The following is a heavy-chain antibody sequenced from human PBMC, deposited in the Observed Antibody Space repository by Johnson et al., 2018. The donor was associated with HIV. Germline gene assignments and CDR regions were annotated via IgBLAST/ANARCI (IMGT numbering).Heavy chain of an antibody. CDR3: ARAYSYGAFDI. CDR2: IKQDGSEK. J-gene: IGHJ3*02. D-gene: IGHD5-18*01. V-gene: IGHV3-7*02. Sequence: VQLVESGGGLVQPGGSLRLSCVASGFSFRSYWMTWVRQAPGKGLEWVANIKQDGSEKYYVDSVKGRFTISRDNAKNSLYFQMNSLRAEDTAVYYCARAYSYGAFDIWGQGTMVTVSS. CDR1: GFSFRSYW.